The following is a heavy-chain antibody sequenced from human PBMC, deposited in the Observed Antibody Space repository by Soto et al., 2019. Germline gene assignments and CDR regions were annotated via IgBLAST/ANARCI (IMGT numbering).Heavy chain of an antibody. Sequence: GGSLRLSCAASGFTFSNAWMSWVRQAPGKGLEWVGRIKSKTDGGTTDYAAPVKGRFTISRDDSKNTLYLQMNSLKTEDTAVYYCTTEKVVVAADAFDIWGQGTMVTVSS. V-gene: IGHV3-15*01. CDR2: IKSKTDGGTT. CDR3: TTEKVVVAADAFDI. J-gene: IGHJ3*02. CDR1: GFTFSNAW. D-gene: IGHD2-15*01.